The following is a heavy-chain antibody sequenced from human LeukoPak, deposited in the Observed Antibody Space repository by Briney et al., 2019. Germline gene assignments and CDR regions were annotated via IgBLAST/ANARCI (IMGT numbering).Heavy chain of an antibody. CDR1: GGSISSSSYW. CDR3: ARNYYESSGYYPWNFDY. D-gene: IGHD3-22*01. V-gene: IGHV4-39*01. CDR2: IYYSGST. J-gene: IGHJ4*02. Sequence: SETLSLTCSVSGGSISSSSYWWGWIRQPPGKGLEWIANIYYSGSTHYNPSLKSRVTISIEKSKNQFSLKLSSVTAADTAVYYCARNYYESSGYYPWNFDYWGQGTLVTVSS.